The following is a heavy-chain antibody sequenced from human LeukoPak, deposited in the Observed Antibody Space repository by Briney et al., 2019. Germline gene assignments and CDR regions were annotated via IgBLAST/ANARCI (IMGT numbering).Heavy chain of an antibody. CDR1: GGSISGYY. CDR2: IYSTGST. J-gene: IGHJ4*02. CDR3: ARGQKYRSGYRVTELGSGYFDY. V-gene: IGHV4-59*01. D-gene: IGHD3-3*01. Sequence: PSETLSLTCTVSGGSISGYYWSWVRQSPEKGLESIGFIYSTGSTSYNPSLRSRVTISIDTSQNQFYLRLTSVTATDTAVYYCARGQKYRSGYRVTELGSGYFDYWGQGTLVTVSS.